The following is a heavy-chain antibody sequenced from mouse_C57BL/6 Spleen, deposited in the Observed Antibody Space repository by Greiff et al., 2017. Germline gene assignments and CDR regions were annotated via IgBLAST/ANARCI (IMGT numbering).Heavy chain of an antibody. D-gene: IGHD1-1*01. Sequence: VKLQESGPGLVQPSQSLSITCTVSGFSLTSYGVHWVRQSPGKGLEWLGVIWSGGSTDYNAAFISRLSIRKDNSKSQVFFKMNRLQADDTAIYYCASGGSRGTWFAYWVQGTLVTVSA. V-gene: IGHV2-2*01. CDR3: ASGGSRGTWFAY. CDR2: IWSGGST. CDR1: GFSLTSYG. J-gene: IGHJ3*01.